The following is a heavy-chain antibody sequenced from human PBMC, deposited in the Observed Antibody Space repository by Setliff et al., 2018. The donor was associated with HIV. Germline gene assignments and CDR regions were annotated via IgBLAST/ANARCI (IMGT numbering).Heavy chain of an antibody. D-gene: IGHD3-22*01. J-gene: IGHJ4*02. V-gene: IGHV3-30*19. CDR2: ISYDGNSQ. CDR3: VKPYTGYYYDGSVYDDF. Sequence: PGGSLRLSCAASGFKFGTYGMHWVRQTPDNGLEWVAVISYDGNSQYYADSVKGRFTLSRDNFRNTLYLQMNSLRPDDTAIYYCVKPYTGYYYDGSVYDDFWGQGTLVTVSS. CDR1: GFKFGTYG.